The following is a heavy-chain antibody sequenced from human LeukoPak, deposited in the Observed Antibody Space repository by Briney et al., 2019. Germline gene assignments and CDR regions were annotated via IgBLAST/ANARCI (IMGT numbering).Heavy chain of an antibody. V-gene: IGHV3-30-3*01. CDR3: ATEVVAAATGGYYFDY. CDR2: ISYDGSNK. Sequence: GGSLRLSCAPSVYTLRIHAMLCARRAPGKGREWLAHISYDGSNKYYADSVKGRFTISRDNSKNTLYLQMNSLRAEDTAVYYCATEVVAAATGGYYFDYWGQGTLVTVSS. J-gene: IGHJ4*02. D-gene: IGHD2-15*01. CDR1: VYTLRIHA.